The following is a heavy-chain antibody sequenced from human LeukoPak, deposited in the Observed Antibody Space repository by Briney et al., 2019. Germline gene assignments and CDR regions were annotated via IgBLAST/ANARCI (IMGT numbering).Heavy chain of an antibody. CDR1: GYTLTGYY. Sequence: ASVKVSCKASGYTLTGYYMHWVRQAPGQGLEWMGWINPNSGGTNYAQKFQGRVTMTRDTSISTAYMELSRLRSDDTAVYYCARDSGSGSYFDYWGQGTLVTVSS. V-gene: IGHV1-2*02. CDR3: ARDSGSGSYFDY. J-gene: IGHJ4*02. D-gene: IGHD1-26*01. CDR2: INPNSGGT.